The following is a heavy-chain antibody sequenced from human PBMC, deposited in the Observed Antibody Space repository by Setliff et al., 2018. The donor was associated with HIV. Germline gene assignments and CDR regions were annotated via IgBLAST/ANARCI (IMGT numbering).Heavy chain of an antibody. CDR1: GFTFSSYA. CDR3: ARSFPYYYESSGLYAMDV. V-gene: IGHV3-23*01. J-gene: IGHJ6*02. CDR2: ISGSGGST. Sequence: PGGSLRLSCAASGFTFSSYAMSWVRQAPGKGLEWVSAISGSGGSTYYADSVKGRFTISRDNSKNTLYLQMNSLRAEDTAVYFCARSFPYYYESSGLYAMDVWGQGTTVTVSS. D-gene: IGHD3-22*01.